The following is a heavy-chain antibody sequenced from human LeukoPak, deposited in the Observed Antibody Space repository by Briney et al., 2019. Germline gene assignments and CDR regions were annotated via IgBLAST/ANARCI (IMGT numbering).Heavy chain of an antibody. J-gene: IGHJ4*02. Sequence: GGSLRLSCAVSGFTFSDHYMTWIRQAPGKGLEWVAVISYDGSNKYYADSVKGRFTISRDNAKNSLYLQMNSLRAEDTAVYYCARASSSAYYWGQGTLVTVSS. D-gene: IGHD3-22*01. CDR1: GFTFSDHY. CDR2: ISYDGSNK. CDR3: ARASSSAYY. V-gene: IGHV3-30-3*01.